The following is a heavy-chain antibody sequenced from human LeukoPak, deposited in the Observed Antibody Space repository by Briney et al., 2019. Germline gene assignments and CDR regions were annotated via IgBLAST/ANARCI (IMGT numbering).Heavy chain of an antibody. D-gene: IGHD1-26*01. CDR1: GGSLSGYY. CDR3: ARGKSGSYVVYAAFDI. Sequence: PSETLSLTCAVYGGSLSGYYWSWIRQPPGKGLEWIGEINHSGSTNYNPSLKSRVTISVDTSKNQFSLKLSSVTAADTAVYYCARGKSGSYVVYAAFDIWGQGTMVTVSS. CDR2: INHSGST. V-gene: IGHV4-34*01. J-gene: IGHJ3*02.